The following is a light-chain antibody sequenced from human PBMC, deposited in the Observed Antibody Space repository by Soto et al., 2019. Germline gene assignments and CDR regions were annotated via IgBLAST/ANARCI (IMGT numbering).Light chain of an antibody. V-gene: IGKV3-15*01. CDR1: QSVSSN. CDR2: GAS. J-gene: IGKJ4*01. Sequence: EIVMTQSPATLSVSPGERATLSCRASQSVSSNLAWYQQKPGQVPRLLIYGASTRATGVPARFTGSGSGADFALTITSLQAEDFATYYCQQLRSYPSTFGGGTKVDIK. CDR3: QQLRSYPST.